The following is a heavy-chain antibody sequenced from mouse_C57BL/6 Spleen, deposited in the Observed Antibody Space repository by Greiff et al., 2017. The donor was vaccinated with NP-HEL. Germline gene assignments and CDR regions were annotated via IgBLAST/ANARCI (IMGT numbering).Heavy chain of an antibody. Sequence: QVQLKQSGAELVKPGASVKLSCKASGYTFTSYWMHWVKQRPGQGLEWIGMIHPNSGSTNYNEKFKSKATLTVDKSSSTAYMQLSSLTSEDSAVYYCARPRAPYAMDYWGQGTSVTVSS. D-gene: IGHD3-3*01. CDR1: GYTFTSYW. CDR2: IHPNSGST. J-gene: IGHJ4*01. CDR3: ARPRAPYAMDY. V-gene: IGHV1-64*01.